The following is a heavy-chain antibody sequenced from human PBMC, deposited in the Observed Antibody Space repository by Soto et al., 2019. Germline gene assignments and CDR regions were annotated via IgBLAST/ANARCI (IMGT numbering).Heavy chain of an antibody. D-gene: IGHD1-26*01. Sequence: EVQLVDSGGGLVQPGGSLRLSCAASGFIFSHYVMSWVRQAPGKGLEWVSSISDSGGTSYYADSVKGRFTISRDYSKNTLDLQMHSLRAEDTAIYYCAKRPRALLTFDYWGQGTLVTVSS. CDR3: AKRPRALLTFDY. J-gene: IGHJ4*02. V-gene: IGHV3-23*04. CDR1: GFIFSHYV. CDR2: ISDSGGTS.